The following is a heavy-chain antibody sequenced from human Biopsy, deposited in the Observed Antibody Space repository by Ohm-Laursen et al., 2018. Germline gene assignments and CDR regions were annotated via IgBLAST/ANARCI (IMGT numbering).Heavy chain of an antibody. V-gene: IGHV3-74*01. J-gene: IGHJ4*02. CDR1: GFSFSSYW. D-gene: IGHD2-15*01. CDR2: INIAGSTT. Sequence: GSLRLSCAASGFSFSSYWMHWVRQGPGKGLVWVSRINIAGSTTRYADSVKGRFTISRVNAENSLYLQMNSLRAEDTAVYYCARAYPPPGRRLVVVAGDFDCWGQGTRVTVSS. CDR3: ARAYPPPGRRLVVVAGDFDC.